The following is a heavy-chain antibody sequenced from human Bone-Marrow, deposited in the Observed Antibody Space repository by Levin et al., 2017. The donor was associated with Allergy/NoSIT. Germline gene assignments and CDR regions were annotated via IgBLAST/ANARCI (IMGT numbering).Heavy chain of an antibody. CDR2: ITKDGSKK. Sequence: GESLKISCAVSGFTFSDYGMHWVRQAPGKGLEWVASITKDGSKKYYLDSVKGRSTLSRDSSKNTVSLQMNSRTANDTAVYFCARAHPEYFFDPWGQGTLVIVSS. J-gene: IGHJ5*02. V-gene: IGHV3-30*03. CDR3: ARAHPEYFFDP. CDR1: GFTFSDYG. D-gene: IGHD2/OR15-2a*01.